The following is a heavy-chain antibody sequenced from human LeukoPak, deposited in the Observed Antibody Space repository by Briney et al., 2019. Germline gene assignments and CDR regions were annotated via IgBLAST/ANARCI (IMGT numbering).Heavy chain of an antibody. CDR2: INTDGSRT. D-gene: IGHD5-18*01. CDR1: GFTFSDYW. Sequence: PGGSLRLSCAVSGFTFSDYWMTWVRQAPGKELVWVSHINTDGSRTLYADSVKGRFTISRDNAMNTVDLQMNSLRAEDTALYYCARDGHNYGTDRWGQGTLVTVSS. J-gene: IGHJ5*02. CDR3: ARDGHNYGTDR. V-gene: IGHV3-74*03.